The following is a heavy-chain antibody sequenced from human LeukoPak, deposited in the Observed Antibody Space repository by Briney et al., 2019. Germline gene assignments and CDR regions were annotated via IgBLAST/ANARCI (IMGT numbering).Heavy chain of an antibody. CDR3: ARATGDSSSWYPLDYYYGMDV. V-gene: IGHV3-7*01. CDR2: IKQDGSEK. J-gene: IGHJ6*02. D-gene: IGHD6-13*01. Sequence: QPGGSLRLSCAASGFTFSSYWMSWVRQAPGKGLEWVANIKQDGSEKYYVDSVKGRFTISRDNAKNSLYLQMNSLRAEDTAVYYCARATGDSSSWYPLDYYYGMDVWGQGTTVTVSS. CDR1: GFTFSSYW.